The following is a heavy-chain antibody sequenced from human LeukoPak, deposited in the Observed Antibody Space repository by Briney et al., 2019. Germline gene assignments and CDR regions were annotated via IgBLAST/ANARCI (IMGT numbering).Heavy chain of an antibody. J-gene: IGHJ4*02. CDR2: IDWDDDK. V-gene: IGHV2-70*01. Sequence: SGPALVKPTHTLTLTCTFSRFTLSTSGMCVSWIRQPPGKALEWLALIDWDDDKYYSTSLKTRLTISKDTSKNQVVLTMTNMDPVDTATYYCARSPGINAHFDYWGQGTLVTVSS. CDR1: RFTLSTSGMC. D-gene: IGHD2-8*01. CDR3: ARSPGINAHFDY.